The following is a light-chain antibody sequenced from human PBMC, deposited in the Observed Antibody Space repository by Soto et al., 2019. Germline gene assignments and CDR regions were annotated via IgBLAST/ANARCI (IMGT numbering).Light chain of an antibody. J-gene: IGKJ4*01. V-gene: IGKV4-1*01. CDR2: WAS. CDR3: PQYYVNPLT. Sequence: DIVMTQSPDSLAVSLGERATINCKSSQSVLYNSNNKNYLAWYQQKPGQPPKLLIYWASTRESGVPDRFSGSGSGKDFTLTIRSLQAEDVAIYHCPQYYVNPLTFGGGTKGEIK. CDR1: QSVLYNSNNKNY.